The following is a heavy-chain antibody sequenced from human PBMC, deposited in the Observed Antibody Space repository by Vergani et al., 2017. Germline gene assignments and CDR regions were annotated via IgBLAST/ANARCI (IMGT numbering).Heavy chain of an antibody. CDR3: ARDSTGVRGVYDY. Sequence: QLQLQESGPGLVKPSETLSLTCTVSGCSISSYYWSWIRQPPGKGLEWIGYIYYSGSTNYNPSLKSRVTISVDTSQNQFSLKLSSVTAADTAVYYCARDSTGVRGVYDYWGQGTLVTVSS. CDR2: IYYSGST. V-gene: IGHV4-59*01. CDR1: GCSISSYY. D-gene: IGHD3-10*01. J-gene: IGHJ4*02.